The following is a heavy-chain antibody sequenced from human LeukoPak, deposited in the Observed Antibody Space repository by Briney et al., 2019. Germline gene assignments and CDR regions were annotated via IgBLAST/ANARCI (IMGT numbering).Heavy chain of an antibody. V-gene: IGHV3-7*01. Sequence: GSLRLSCAASGFTFSSYWMNWVRQAPGKGLEWVANIKQDGSDKYYVDSVKGRFTISRDNAKNSLYLQMNSLTAKDTAVYYCAPGGVAGDYWGQGTLVTVSS. CDR3: APGGVAGDY. J-gene: IGHJ4*02. CDR2: IKQDGSDK. CDR1: GFTFSSYW. D-gene: IGHD6-19*01.